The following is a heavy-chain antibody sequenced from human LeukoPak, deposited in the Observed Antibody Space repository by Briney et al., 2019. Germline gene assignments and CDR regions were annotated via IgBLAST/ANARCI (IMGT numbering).Heavy chain of an antibody. D-gene: IGHD3-10*01. CDR1: GFTFSSYS. V-gene: IGHV3-21*01. Sequence: WGSLRLSFGASGFTFSSYSMNWVRPGPGKGLEWVSSISSSSSYIYYADSVKGRFTISIDNAKNSLYLQMNSLRAEDTAVYYCAIRGSPMVRNYWGQGTLVTVSS. J-gene: IGHJ4*02. CDR3: AIRGSPMVRNY. CDR2: ISSSSSYI.